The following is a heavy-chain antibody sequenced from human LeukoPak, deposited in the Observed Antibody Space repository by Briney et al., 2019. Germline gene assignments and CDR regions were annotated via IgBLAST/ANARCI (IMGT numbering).Heavy chain of an antibody. Sequence: ASVKVSCKASGYTFTSYGISWVRQAPGQGLEWMGWISAYNGNTNYAQKLQGRVTMTTDTSTSTAYMELRSLRSDDTAVYYCARDRTTMVRGVIPLDYWGQGTLVTVSS. J-gene: IGHJ4*02. D-gene: IGHD3-10*01. CDR1: GYTFTSYG. CDR2: ISAYNGNT. CDR3: ARDRTTMVRGVIPLDY. V-gene: IGHV1-18*01.